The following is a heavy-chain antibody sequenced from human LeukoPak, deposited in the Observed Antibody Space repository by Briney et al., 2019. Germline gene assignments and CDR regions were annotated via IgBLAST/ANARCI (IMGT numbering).Heavy chain of an antibody. CDR2: INHSGST. V-gene: IGHV4-34*01. D-gene: IGHD3-10*01. J-gene: IGHJ5*02. Sequence: SETLSLTCAAYGGTFSGYYWSWIRQPPGKGLEWVGEINHSGSTNYYPSLKSRVTISVDTSKNQFSLKLGSVTAADEGGYYCARRAMYYYGSESFNWFEPWGQGTLVTVSS. CDR3: ARRAMYYYGSESFNWFEP. CDR1: GGTFSGYY.